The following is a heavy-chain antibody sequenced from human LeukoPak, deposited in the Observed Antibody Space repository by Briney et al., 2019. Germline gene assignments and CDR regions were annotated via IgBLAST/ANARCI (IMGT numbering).Heavy chain of an antibody. Sequence: GGSLRLSCAASGFTFSSYWMHWVRQAPGKGLVWVSRINSDGSSTSYADSVKGRFTISRHNAKNTLYLQMNSLRAEDTAVYYCARVNLRFDAFDIWGQGTMVTVSS. CDR3: ARVNLRFDAFDI. V-gene: IGHV3-74*01. CDR1: GFTFSSYW. D-gene: IGHD3-3*01. CDR2: INSDGSST. J-gene: IGHJ3*02.